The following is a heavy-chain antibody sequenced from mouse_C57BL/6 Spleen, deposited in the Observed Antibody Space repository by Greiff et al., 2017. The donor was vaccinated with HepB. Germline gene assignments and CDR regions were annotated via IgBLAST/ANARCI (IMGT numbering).Heavy chain of an antibody. J-gene: IGHJ1*03. CDR3: ARSLGYFDV. Sequence: VQLQQSGPELVKPGASVKISCKASGYAFSSSWMNWVKQRPGKGLEWIGRIYPGDGDTNYNGKFQGKATLTADKSSSTAYMQLSSLTSEDSAVYFCARSLGYFDVWGTRTTVTVSS. V-gene: IGHV1-82*01. CDR1: GYAFSSSW. CDR2: IYPGDGDT.